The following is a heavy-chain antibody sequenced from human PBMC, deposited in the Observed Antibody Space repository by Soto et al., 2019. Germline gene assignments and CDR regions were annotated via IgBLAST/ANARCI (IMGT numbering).Heavy chain of an antibody. CDR2: IIPMFGTA. CDR1: GGTFSSYA. CDR3: YAAAGTHQGGYYYYGMDV. Sequence: QVQLVQSGAEVKKPGSSVKVSCKASGGTFSSYAISWVRQAPGHGREWMGGIIPMFGTANYAQKFQGRVTITADESAGTAYMELRSLRSEGTAVYDCYAAAGTHQGGYYYYGMDVWGQGTTVTVSS. V-gene: IGHV1-69*01. J-gene: IGHJ6*02. D-gene: IGHD6-13*01.